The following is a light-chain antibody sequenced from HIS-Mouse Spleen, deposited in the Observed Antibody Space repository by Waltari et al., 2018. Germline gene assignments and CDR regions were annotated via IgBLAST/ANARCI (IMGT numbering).Light chain of an antibody. Sequence: QSALTQPASVSGSPGQSTTISCTGTSSDVGSYKLFSWYQQHPGKAPKLMIYEGSKRPSGVSNRFSGSKSGNTASLTISGLQAEDEADYYCCSYAGSSTWVFGGGTKLTVL. CDR1: SSDVGSYKL. CDR2: EGS. V-gene: IGLV2-23*01. CDR3: CSYAGSSTWV. J-gene: IGLJ3*02.